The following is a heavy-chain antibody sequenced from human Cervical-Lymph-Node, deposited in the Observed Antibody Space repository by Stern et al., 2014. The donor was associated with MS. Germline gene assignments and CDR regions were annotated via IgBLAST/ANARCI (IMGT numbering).Heavy chain of an antibody. D-gene: IGHD6-19*01. J-gene: IGHJ4*02. Sequence: VHLVESGAEVKKPGSSVKVSCKASGGTFSSYTISWVRQAPGQGLEWMGRIIPIVDIAKYAQKFQGRVTITADKSSSTAYMELSSLRSEDTAVYYCARLAVADTGYWGQGTLVTVSS. CDR1: GGTFSSYT. CDR2: IIPIVDIA. V-gene: IGHV1-69*09. CDR3: ARLAVADTGY.